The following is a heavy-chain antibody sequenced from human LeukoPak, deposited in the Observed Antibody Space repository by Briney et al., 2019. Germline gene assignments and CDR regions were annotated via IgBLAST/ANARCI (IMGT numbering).Heavy chain of an antibody. CDR1: GGSISSYY. V-gene: IGHV4-59*01. D-gene: IGHD3-3*01. Sequence: PSETLSLTCTVSGGSISSYYWSWIRQPPGKGLEWIGYIYYSGSTNYNPSLKSRVTISVDTSKNQFSLKLSSVTAADTAVYYCARGNGEWLWGIDYWGQGTLVTVSS. CDR2: IYYSGST. CDR3: ARGNGEWLWGIDY. J-gene: IGHJ4*02.